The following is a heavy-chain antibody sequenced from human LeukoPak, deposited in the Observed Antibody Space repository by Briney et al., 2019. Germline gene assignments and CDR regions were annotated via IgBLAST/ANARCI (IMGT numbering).Heavy chain of an antibody. V-gene: IGHV4-38-2*02. CDR2: IYHSGST. CDR1: GYSISSGYY. Sequence: SETLSLTCTVSGYSISSGYYWGWIRQPPGQGLEWIGSIYHSGSTYYNPSLKSRVTISVDTSKNQFSLKLSSVTAADTAVYYCARGDCSSTSCRDYDAFDIWGQGTMVTVSS. J-gene: IGHJ3*02. CDR3: ARGDCSSTSCRDYDAFDI. D-gene: IGHD2-2*01.